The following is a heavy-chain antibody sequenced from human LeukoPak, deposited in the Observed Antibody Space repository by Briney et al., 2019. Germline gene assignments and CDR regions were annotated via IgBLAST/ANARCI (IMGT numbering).Heavy chain of an antibody. CDR1: GFTFSSYG. CDR2: ISSDGSNK. CDR3: AKLWGGNRYYYYGMDV. J-gene: IGHJ6*02. D-gene: IGHD3-16*02. V-gene: IGHV3-30*18. Sequence: GGSLRLSCAASGFTFSSYGMHWVRQAPGKGLEWVAVISSDGSNKYYADSVKGRFTISRDNSKNTLYLQMNSLRAEDTAVYYCAKLWGGNRYYYYGMDVWGQGTTVTVSS.